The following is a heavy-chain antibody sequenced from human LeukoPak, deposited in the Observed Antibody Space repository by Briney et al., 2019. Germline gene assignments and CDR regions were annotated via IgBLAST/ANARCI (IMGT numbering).Heavy chain of an antibody. CDR3: ARGVVDNWLDP. J-gene: IGHJ5*02. Sequence: SETLSLTCTVSNGSISNYYWNWIRQPPGKGLEWIGYVYYTGSTKHNATLKSRVTLLVDTSKNQFSLKLKSVTAADTAVYYCARGVVDNWLDPWGQGTLVIVSS. V-gene: IGHV4-59*01. CDR2: VYYTGST. D-gene: IGHD2-15*01. CDR1: NGSISNYY.